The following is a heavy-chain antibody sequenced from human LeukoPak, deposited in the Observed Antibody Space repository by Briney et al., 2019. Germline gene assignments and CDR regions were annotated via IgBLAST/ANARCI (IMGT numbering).Heavy chain of an antibody. Sequence: GESLKISCKGSGYSFTSYWIGWVRQMPGKGLEWMGIIYPGDPDTRYSPSFQGQVTISADKSISNAYLQWSSLKASDTAMYYCARGPYYYDSSGRPVDYWGQGTLVTVSS. CDR1: GYSFTSYW. D-gene: IGHD3-22*01. CDR3: ARGPYYYDSSGRPVDY. V-gene: IGHV5-51*01. J-gene: IGHJ4*02. CDR2: IYPGDPDT.